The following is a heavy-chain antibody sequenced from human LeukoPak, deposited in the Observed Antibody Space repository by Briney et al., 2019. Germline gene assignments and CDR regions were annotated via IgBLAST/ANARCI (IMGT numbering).Heavy chain of an antibody. CDR3: ARDSSKYYYGSGSYYNDYYYMDV. CDR2: INPSGGST. D-gene: IGHD3-10*01. V-gene: IGHV1-46*01. Sequence: ASVKVSCKASGYTFTSYYTHWVRQAPGQGLEWMGIINPSGGSTSYAQKFQGRVTMTRDMSTSTVYMELSSLRSEDTAVYYCARDSSKYYYGSGSYYNDYYYMDVWGKGTTVTVSS. CDR1: GYTFTSYY. J-gene: IGHJ6*03.